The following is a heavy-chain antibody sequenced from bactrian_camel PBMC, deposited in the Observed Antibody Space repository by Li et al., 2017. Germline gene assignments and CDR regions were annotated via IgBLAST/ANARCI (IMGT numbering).Heavy chain of an antibody. J-gene: IGHJ7*01. V-gene: IGHV3S67*01. CDR2: IISDGTT. Sequence: QLVESGGGSVQSGGSLRLSCAASGYTYSAYCMGWFRQAPGKEREMVSTIISDGTTLYSDSVKGRFTISRGNSKNTMYLQMNSAKTEDAAVYYCAAVTYSPGHYTDYGAMDYWGKGTQVTVS. D-gene: IGHD1*01. CDR1: GYTYSAYC.